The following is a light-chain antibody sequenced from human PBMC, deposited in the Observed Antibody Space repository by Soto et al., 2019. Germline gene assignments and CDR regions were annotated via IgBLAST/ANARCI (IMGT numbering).Light chain of an antibody. CDR1: SSNIGSNY. J-gene: IGLJ2*01. Sequence: QSVLTQAPSASGTPGQRVTISCSGSSSNIGSNYVYWYQQLPGTAPKLLFYKNNQRPSGVPDRFSGSKSGTSASLGISGLRSEDEADYYCAAWDDSLSGVIFGGGTKLTVL. V-gene: IGLV1-47*01. CDR3: AAWDDSLSGVI. CDR2: KNN.